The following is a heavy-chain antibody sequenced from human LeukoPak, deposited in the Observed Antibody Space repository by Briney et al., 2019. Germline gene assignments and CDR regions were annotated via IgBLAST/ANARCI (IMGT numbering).Heavy chain of an antibody. V-gene: IGHV3-23*01. CDR3: AKARCGGEWYYAMDV. J-gene: IGHJ6*02. Sequence: GGSLRLFCAASWIILSSNPMNWVRQAPGKGLEWVSRISGSGRNTYYADSVKGRFTISRDNSKNTLYLQMNSLRAEDTAVYYCAKARCGGEWYYAMDVWGQGTTVTVSS. D-gene: IGHD2-21*01. CDR1: WIILSSNP. CDR2: ISGSGRNT.